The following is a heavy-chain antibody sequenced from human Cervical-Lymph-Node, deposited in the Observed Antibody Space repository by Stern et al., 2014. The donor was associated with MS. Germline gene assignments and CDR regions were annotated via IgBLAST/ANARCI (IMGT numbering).Heavy chain of an antibody. CDR2: IKSNADGGTA. D-gene: IGHD1-7*01. V-gene: IGHV3-15*01. Sequence: VPLVESGGGLVKPGESLRLSCAASGFNFNNVWMSWVRQAPGKGLEWVGRIKSNADGGTADYVAPVKGRFTISRDDSRNTVSLQMNSLKTEDTAVYYCTTGTTGPRNYWGQGTLVTVSS. CDR1: GFNFNNVW. J-gene: IGHJ4*02. CDR3: TTGTTGPRNY.